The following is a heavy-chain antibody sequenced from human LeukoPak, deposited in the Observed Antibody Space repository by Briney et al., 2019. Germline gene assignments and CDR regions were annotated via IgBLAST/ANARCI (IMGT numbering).Heavy chain of an antibody. CDR2: INPNSGGT. J-gene: IGHJ4*02. CDR1: VYTFTGSY. Sequence: ASVKVSCKDSVYTFTGSYMHWVRQAPGQGLEWMGWINPNSGGTNYAQKFQGRVTMTRDTSISTAYMELSRLRSDDTAVYYCARPLYYYDSSGYYYLDYWGQGTLVTVSS. CDR3: ARPLYYYDSSGYYYLDY. D-gene: IGHD3-22*01. V-gene: IGHV1-2*02.